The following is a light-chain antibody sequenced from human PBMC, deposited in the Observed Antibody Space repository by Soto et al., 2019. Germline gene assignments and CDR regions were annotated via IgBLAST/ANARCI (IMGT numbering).Light chain of an antibody. Sequence: DIQMTQSPSTLSASVGDRVTITCRASQSISSWLAWYQQKPGKAPKLLIYDASSLESGVPSRLSGSGSGTEFTITISSLQPDDFATYCSHQYNSYLYTFGQGTKRQSK. CDR3: HQYNSYLYT. CDR2: DAS. CDR1: QSISSW. V-gene: IGKV1-5*01. J-gene: IGKJ2*01.